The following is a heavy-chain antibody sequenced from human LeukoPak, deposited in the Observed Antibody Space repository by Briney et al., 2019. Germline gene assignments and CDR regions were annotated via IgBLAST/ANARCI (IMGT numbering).Heavy chain of an antibody. CDR2: IFYGGSS. D-gene: IGHD3-10*01. Sequence: PSETLSLTCTVSGDSMYNSDYYWGWIRRPPGKGLEWIGSIFYGGSSYYNPSLESRVTISIVPSKSQFSLNLRFVTAADTAVYYCARFGSRIGTGASFGFESWGQGTLVLVSS. J-gene: IGHJ4*02. CDR1: GDSMYNSDYY. CDR3: ARFGSRIGTGASFGFES. V-gene: IGHV4-39*07.